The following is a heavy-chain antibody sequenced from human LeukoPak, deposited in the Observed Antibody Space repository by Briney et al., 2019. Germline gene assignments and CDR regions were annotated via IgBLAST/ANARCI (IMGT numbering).Heavy chain of an antibody. J-gene: IGHJ4*02. CDR1: GGSFSGYY. CDR3: ARGGIAARPIVYFDY. CDR2: INHSGST. D-gene: IGHD6-6*01. Sequence: SETLSLTCAVYGGSFSGYYWSWIRQPPGKGLEWIGEINHSGSTNYNPSLKSRVTISVDTSKNQFSLKLSSVTAADTAVYYCARGGIAARPIVYFDYWSQGTLVTVSS. V-gene: IGHV4-34*01.